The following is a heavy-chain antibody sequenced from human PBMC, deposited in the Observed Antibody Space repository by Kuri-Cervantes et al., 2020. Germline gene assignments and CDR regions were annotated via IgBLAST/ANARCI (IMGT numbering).Heavy chain of an antibody. CDR2: ISYDGSNK. D-gene: IGHD6-19*01. CDR1: GFTFSSYG. V-gene: IGHV3-30*03. Sequence: LSLTCAASGFTFSSYGMHWVRQAPGKGLEWVAVISYDGSNKYYADSVKGRFTISRANSKNTLYLQMNSLRAEDTAVYYCARGSSSGWTQYFDYWGQGTLVTVSS. CDR3: ARGSSSGWTQYFDY. J-gene: IGHJ4*02.